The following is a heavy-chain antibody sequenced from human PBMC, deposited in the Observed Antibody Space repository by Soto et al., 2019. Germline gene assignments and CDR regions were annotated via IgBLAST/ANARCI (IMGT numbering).Heavy chain of an antibody. CDR2: IYPGDSDT. Sequence: GESLKISCKGSGYSFTSYWIGWVRQMPGKGLEWMGIIYPGDSDTRYSPSFQGQVTISADKSISTAYLQWSSRKASDTAMYYCATTRLYCSGGSCYTTWFDPWGQGTLVTVSS. CDR3: ATTRLYCSGGSCYTTWFDP. V-gene: IGHV5-51*01. D-gene: IGHD2-15*01. J-gene: IGHJ5*02. CDR1: GYSFTSYW.